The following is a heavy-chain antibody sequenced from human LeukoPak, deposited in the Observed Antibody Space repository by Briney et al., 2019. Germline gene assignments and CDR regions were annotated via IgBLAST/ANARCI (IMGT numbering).Heavy chain of an antibody. CDR2: IHNDGTFG. D-gene: IGHD1-1*01. CDR3: AKEGVPVRGYLDL. V-gene: IGHV3-33*03. CDR1: GVTLSHFG. J-gene: IGHJ6*04. Sequence: PGKSLTHSCTASGVTLSHFGAQWVRQAPGKGLEWVAVIHNDGTFGQYADSVKGRFTISKDNSQNILYLEMNSPRDDDTAYYYCAKEGVPVRGYLDLWGKGTTVTVSA.